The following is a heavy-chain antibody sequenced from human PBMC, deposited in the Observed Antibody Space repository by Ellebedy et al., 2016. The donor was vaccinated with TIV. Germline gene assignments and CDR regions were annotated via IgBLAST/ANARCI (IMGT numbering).Heavy chain of an antibody. CDR1: GGSISSYY. CDR3: ARGGTVAGTEWFDP. CDR2: IYYSGST. D-gene: IGHD6-19*01. Sequence: SETLSLXCTVSGGSISSYYWSWIRQPPGKGLEWIGYIYYSGSTNYKPSLKSRVTISVDTSKNQFSLKLSSVTAADTAVYYCARGGTVAGTEWFDPWGQGTLVTVSS. J-gene: IGHJ5*02. V-gene: IGHV4-59*01.